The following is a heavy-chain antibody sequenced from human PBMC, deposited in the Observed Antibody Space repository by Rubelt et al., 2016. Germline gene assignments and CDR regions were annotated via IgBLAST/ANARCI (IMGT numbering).Heavy chain of an antibody. CDR2: INHSGST. CDR1: GGSFSGYY. J-gene: IGHJ6*01. Sequence: QVQLQQWGAGLLKPSETLSLTCAVYGGSFSGYYWSWIRQPPGKGLEWIGEINHSGSTNYNPSLKSRVTISVDTSKTQCSLKLRSVTAADTAVYYCAREDGSGGYGMDVWGQGTTVTVSS. V-gene: IGHV4-34*01. CDR3: AREDGSGGYGMDV. D-gene: IGHD3-10*01.